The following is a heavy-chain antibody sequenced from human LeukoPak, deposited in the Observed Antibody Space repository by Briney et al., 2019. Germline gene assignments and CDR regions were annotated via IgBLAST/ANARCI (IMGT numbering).Heavy chain of an antibody. D-gene: IGHD2-2*01. CDR1: GYSISSGYY. CDR3: ARRGEYCSSTSCRTIGFDP. V-gene: IGHV4-38-2*01. J-gene: IGHJ5*02. CDR2: IYHSGST. Sequence: PSETLSLTCAVSGYSISSGYYWGWIRQPPGKGLEWIGSIYHSGSTYYNPSLKSRVTISVDTSKNQLSLKLRSVTAADTAVYYCARRGEYCSSTSCRTIGFDPWGQGTLVTVSS.